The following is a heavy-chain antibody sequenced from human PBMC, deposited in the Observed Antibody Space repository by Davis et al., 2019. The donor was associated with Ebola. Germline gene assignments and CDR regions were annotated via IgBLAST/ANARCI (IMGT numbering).Heavy chain of an antibody. CDR2: IDPSDSYT. D-gene: IGHD1-14*01. J-gene: IGHJ6*03. V-gene: IGHV5-10-1*01. Sequence: PGGSLRLSCKGSGYSFTSYWISWVRQMPGKGLEWMGRIDPSDSYTNYSPSFQGHVTISADKSISTAYLQWSSLKASDTAMYYCARHRVEPPYYYYMDVWGKGTTVTVSS. CDR3: ARHRVEPPYYYYMDV. CDR1: GYSFTSYW.